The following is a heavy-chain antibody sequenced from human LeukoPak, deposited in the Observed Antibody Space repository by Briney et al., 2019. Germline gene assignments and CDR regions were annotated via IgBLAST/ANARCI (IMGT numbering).Heavy chain of an antibody. CDR2: INHSGST. Sequence: PSETLSLTCAVYGGSFSGYYWSWIRQPPGKGLEWIGEINHSGSTNYNPSLKSRVTISVDTSKNQFSLKLSSVTAADTAVYYCARGRSSTPYYYYYDMDVWGKGTTVTVSS. CDR3: ARGRSSTPYYYYYDMDV. CDR1: GGSFSGYY. D-gene: IGHD6-13*01. V-gene: IGHV4-34*01. J-gene: IGHJ6*03.